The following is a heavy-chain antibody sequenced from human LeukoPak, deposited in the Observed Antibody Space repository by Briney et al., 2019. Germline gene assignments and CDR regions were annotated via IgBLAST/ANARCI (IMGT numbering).Heavy chain of an antibody. V-gene: IGHV4-59*08. CDR1: GGSMSNSY. CDR3: ARLQSANHDNGYYTGGFYYMDV. J-gene: IGHJ6*03. D-gene: IGHD4-17*01. Sequence: PSETLSLTCSVSGGSMSNSYWGWIRQPPGRGLEWIGYISYTGSTSYTPSLKSRVSIFLETPRNQFSLEVSSVIAADTAVYYCARLQSANHDNGYYTGGFYYMDVWGKGTTVTVSS. CDR2: ISYTGST.